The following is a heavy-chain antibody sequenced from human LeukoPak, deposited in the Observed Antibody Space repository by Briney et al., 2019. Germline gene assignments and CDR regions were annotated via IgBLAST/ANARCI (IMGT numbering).Heavy chain of an antibody. CDR1: GYTFTSNY. CDR2: ISPSGGST. V-gene: IGHV1-46*01. Sequence: ASVKVSCKAFGYTFTSNYMHWVRQAPGQGPEWMGVISPSGGSTTYAQKFQGRVTLTRDMSTSTDYLELSSLRSEDTAVYYCARGKFSGFDPWGQGTLVTVSS. J-gene: IGHJ5*02. CDR3: ARGKFSGFDP.